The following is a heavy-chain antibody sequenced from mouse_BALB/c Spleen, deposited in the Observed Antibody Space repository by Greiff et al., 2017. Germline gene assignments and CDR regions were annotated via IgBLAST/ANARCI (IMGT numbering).Heavy chain of an antibody. CDR2: ISYDGSN. D-gene: IGHD1-1*01. CDR3: ARGAYYGSSNYFDY. J-gene: IGHJ2*01. Sequence: EVKLMESGPGLVKPSQSLSLTCSVTGYSITSGYYWNWIRQFPGNKLEWMGYISYDGSNNYNPSLKNRISITRDTSKNQFFLKLNSVTTEDTATYYCARGAYYGSSNYFDYWGQGTTLTVSS. CDR1: GYSITSGYY. V-gene: IGHV3-6*02.